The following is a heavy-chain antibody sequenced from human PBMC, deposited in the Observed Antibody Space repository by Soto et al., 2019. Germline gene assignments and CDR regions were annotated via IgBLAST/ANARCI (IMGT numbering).Heavy chain of an antibody. V-gene: IGHV3-11*01. Sequence: GGSLRLSCAASGFTFSDYYMSWIRQAPGKGLEWVSYISSSGSTIYYADSVKGRFTISRDNAKNSLYLQMNSLRAEDTAVYYCARLGYYGSGRWGYYYYYMDVWGKGTTVTVSS. CDR2: ISSSGSTI. CDR3: ARLGYYGSGRWGYYYYYMDV. D-gene: IGHD3-10*01. J-gene: IGHJ6*03. CDR1: GFTFSDYY.